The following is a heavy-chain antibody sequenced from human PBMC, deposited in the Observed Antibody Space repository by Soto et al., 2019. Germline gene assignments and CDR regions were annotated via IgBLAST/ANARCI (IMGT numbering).Heavy chain of an antibody. CDR1: GYSFTSYW. CDR3: ARPSRVATHYYYYYGMDV. J-gene: IGHJ6*02. V-gene: IGHV5-10-1*01. Sequence: GESLKISCKGSGYSFTSYWISWVRQMPGKGLEWMGRIDPSDSYTNYSPSFQGHVTISADKSISTAYLQWSSLKASDTAMYYCARPSRVATHYYYYYGMDVWGQGTTVTVSS. CDR2: IDPSDSYT.